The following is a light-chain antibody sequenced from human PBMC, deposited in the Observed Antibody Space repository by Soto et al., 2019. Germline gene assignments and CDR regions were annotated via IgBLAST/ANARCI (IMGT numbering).Light chain of an antibody. V-gene: IGKV3-15*01. CDR1: HSVSSN. CDR3: QQHNNFPFT. Sequence: EIVMTQSPATLSVSPGERATLSCRASHSVSSNLAWYQQKPGQAPRLLIYGASSRATGIPARFSGSGSGTEFNLTLSGLQSEDFALYYCQQHNNFPFTFGPGTKVDI. J-gene: IGKJ3*01. CDR2: GAS.